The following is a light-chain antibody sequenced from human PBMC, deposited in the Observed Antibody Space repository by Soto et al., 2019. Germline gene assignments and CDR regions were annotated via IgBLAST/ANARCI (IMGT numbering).Light chain of an antibody. CDR2: DAS. CDR1: QNINTW. CDR3: QQYNTDPLT. Sequence: DIHITQSPSTLSASVGDRVTITCRASQNINTWLAWYQQKPGKAPKVLIYDASTLDGGVPSRFSGRRSGTDFTLTISSLQPSDFATYYCQQYNTDPLTFGGGTKVE. J-gene: IGKJ4*01. V-gene: IGKV1-5*01.